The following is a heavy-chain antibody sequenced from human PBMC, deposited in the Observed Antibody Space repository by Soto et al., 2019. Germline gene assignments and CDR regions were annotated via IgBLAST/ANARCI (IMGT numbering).Heavy chain of an antibody. CDR1: GFTFSSYA. D-gene: IGHD3-10*01. CDR2: ISGSGGST. J-gene: IGHJ4*02. V-gene: IGHV3-23*01. Sequence: PGGSLRLSCAASGFTFSSYAMSWVRQAPGKGLEWVSAISGSGGSTYYADSVKGRFTISRDNSKNTLYLQMNSLRAEDTAVYYCASPSMVRGVIIFDDWGQGTLVTVSS. CDR3: ASPSMVRGVIIFDD.